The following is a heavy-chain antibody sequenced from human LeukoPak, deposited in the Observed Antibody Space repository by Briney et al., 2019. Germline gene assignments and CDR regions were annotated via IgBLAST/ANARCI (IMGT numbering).Heavy chain of an antibody. CDR1: GGSISSSSYY. CDR2: IYYSGRT. Sequence: PSETLSLTCTVSGGSISSSSYYWGWIRQPPGKGLEWIGSIYYSGRTYYNPSLKSRVTISVDTSKNQFSLKLSSVTAADTAVYYCARDPRRGMTAVYWGQGTLVTVSS. V-gene: IGHV4-39*07. CDR3: ARDPRRGMTAVY. D-gene: IGHD3-16*01. J-gene: IGHJ4*02.